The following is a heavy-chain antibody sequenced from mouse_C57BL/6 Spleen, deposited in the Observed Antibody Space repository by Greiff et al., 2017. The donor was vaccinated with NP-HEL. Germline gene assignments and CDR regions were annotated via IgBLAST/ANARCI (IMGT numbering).Heavy chain of an antibody. D-gene: IGHD3-2*02. CDR1: GYTFTSYW. CDR3: ARAAQATGGYFDY. Sequence: QVQLQQPGAELVKPGASVKLSCKASGYTFTSYWMHWVKQRPGQGLEWIGMIHPNSGSTNYNEKFKSKATLTVDKSSSTAYMQLSSLTSEDSAVYYCARAAQATGGYFDYWGQGTTLTVSS. V-gene: IGHV1-64*01. J-gene: IGHJ2*01. CDR2: IHPNSGST.